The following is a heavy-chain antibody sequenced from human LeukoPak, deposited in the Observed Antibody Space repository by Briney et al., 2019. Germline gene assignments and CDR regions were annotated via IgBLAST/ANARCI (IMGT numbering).Heavy chain of an antibody. V-gene: IGHV4-59*01. Sequence: SETLSLTCTVSGGSISGYCWNWIRQPPGKGLEWIGYICSSGSTNYNPSLKCRVTISVDASKNQFSLKLSSVTAADTAGYFCARAVDPNNSGWSRLFDYWGQGAVVTVSS. D-gene: IGHD6-19*01. CDR2: ICSSGST. CDR3: ARAVDPNNSGWSRLFDY. CDR1: GGSISGYC. J-gene: IGHJ4*02.